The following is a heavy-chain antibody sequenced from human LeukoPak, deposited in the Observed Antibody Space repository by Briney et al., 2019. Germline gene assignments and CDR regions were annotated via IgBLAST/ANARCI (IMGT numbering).Heavy chain of an antibody. Sequence: GASVKVSCKTSGYTFIGYYLHWVRQAPGQGLEWMGWINPKNGGTNYPQKFQGRVTMTRDTSISTAYMELSRLRSDDTAVYYCASRRGRGYSGYDLHYWGQGTLVTVSS. CDR2: INPKNGGT. D-gene: IGHD5-12*01. V-gene: IGHV1-2*02. CDR1: GYTFIGYY. J-gene: IGHJ4*02. CDR3: ASRRGRGYSGYDLHY.